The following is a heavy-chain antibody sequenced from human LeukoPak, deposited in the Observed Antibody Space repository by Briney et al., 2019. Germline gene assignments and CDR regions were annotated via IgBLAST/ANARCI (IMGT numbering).Heavy chain of an antibody. J-gene: IGHJ4*02. CDR3: ATDNYDSSGYPVTFGN. CDR1: GYTLTELS. CDR2: FGPEDGET. V-gene: IGHV1-24*01. Sequence: ASVKVSCKVSGYTLTELSMHWVRQAPGKGLEWMGGFGPEDGETIYAQKFQGRVTMTEDTSTDTAYMELSSLRSEDTAVYYCATDNYDSSGYPVTFGNWGQGTLVTVSS. D-gene: IGHD3-22*01.